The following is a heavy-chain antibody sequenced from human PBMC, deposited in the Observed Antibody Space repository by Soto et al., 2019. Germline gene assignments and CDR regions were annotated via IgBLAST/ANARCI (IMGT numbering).Heavy chain of an antibody. Sequence: GGSLRLSCAASGFTFSSYGMHWVRQAPGKGLEWVAVMSYDGSNKYYADSVKGRFTISRDNSKNTLYLQMNSLRAEDTAVYYCAKGSSSAYYYYYGIDVWGQGTTVTVSS. CDR3: AKGSSSAYYYYYGIDV. J-gene: IGHJ6*02. V-gene: IGHV3-30*18. CDR1: GFTFSSYG. CDR2: MSYDGSNK. D-gene: IGHD6-6*01.